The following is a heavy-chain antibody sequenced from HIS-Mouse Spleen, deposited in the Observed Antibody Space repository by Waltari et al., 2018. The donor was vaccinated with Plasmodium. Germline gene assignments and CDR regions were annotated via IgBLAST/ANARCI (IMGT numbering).Heavy chain of an antibody. CDR1: GGSFSGYY. J-gene: IGHJ4*02. Sequence: QVQLQQWGAGLLKTSETLSLTCAVYGGSFSGYYWSWIRQPPGKGLEWIGEINHSGSTNYNPSLKSRVTISVDTSKNQFSLKLSSVTAADTAVYYCARAYYDFWSGYRFDYWGQGTLVTVSS. CDR3: ARAYYDFWSGYRFDY. D-gene: IGHD3-3*01. V-gene: IGHV4-34*01. CDR2: INHSGST.